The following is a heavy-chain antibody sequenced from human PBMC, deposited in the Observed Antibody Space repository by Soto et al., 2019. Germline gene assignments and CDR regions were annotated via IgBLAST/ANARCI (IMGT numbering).Heavy chain of an antibody. CDR2: IHNRENT. D-gene: IGHD6-19*01. J-gene: IGHJ4*02. Sequence: QVQLQESGPGLVKPSETLSLTCTASGGSTSNYYCNWIRQTPGKGLEWIGNIHNRENTNYNPSLMRRVTISLDTSNNQCSLKMNSVTAADTAVYYCTTGSGWLTDHWGRGTLVTVSS. V-gene: IGHV4-59*08. CDR3: TTGSGWLTDH. CDR1: GGSTSNYY.